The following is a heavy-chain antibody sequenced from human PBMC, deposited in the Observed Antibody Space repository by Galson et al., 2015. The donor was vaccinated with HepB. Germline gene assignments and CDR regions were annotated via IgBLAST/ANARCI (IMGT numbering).Heavy chain of an antibody. V-gene: IGHV5-10-1*01. D-gene: IGHD3-22*01. CDR3: ARHGVRYYDSSGYYYVGTRRRGDYYYYGMDV. CDR1: GYSFTSYW. J-gene: IGHJ6*02. CDR2: IDPSDSYT. Sequence: QSGAEVKKPGESLRISCKGSGYSFTSYWISWVRQMPGKGLEWMGRIDPSDSYTNYSPSFQGHVTISADKSISTAYLQWSSLKASDTAMYYCARHGVRYYDSSGYYYVGTRRRGDYYYYGMDVWGQGTTVTVSS.